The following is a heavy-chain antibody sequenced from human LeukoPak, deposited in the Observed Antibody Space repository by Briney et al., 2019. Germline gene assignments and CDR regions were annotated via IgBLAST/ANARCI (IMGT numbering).Heavy chain of an antibody. CDR3: ATVGGNY. D-gene: IGHD3-16*01. CDR1: GFSFDDYG. CDR2: ISGKGDRK. V-gene: IGHV3-20*04. Sequence: GGSLRLSCAASGFSFDDYGMSWVRQVPGEGLEWVSGISGKGDRKDYADSVKGRSTISRDNANNPLYLQLKRLRAEDTAFYYCATVGGNYWGQGTLVTVSS. J-gene: IGHJ4*02.